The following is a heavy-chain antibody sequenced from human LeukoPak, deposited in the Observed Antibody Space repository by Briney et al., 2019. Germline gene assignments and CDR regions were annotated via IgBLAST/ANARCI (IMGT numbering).Heavy chain of an antibody. CDR3: ARASGSYCWFDS. V-gene: IGHV1-2*02. J-gene: IGHJ5*01. CDR1: GYTFTGYY. Sequence: ASVKVSCKASGYTFTGYYLHCVRQAPGQGLEWMGCVNPNSGDTNYAQKFQGSVTMTRDTSISTVYMELSRLRSDDTAVYYCARASGSYCWFDSWGQGTLVTVSS. D-gene: IGHD1-26*01. CDR2: VNPNSGDT.